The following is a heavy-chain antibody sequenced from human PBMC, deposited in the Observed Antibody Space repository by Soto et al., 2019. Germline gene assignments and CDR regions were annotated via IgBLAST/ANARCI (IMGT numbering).Heavy chain of an antibody. CDR3: AREVQVHTPAFVY. J-gene: IGHJ4*02. D-gene: IGHD3-10*01. CDR2: ISPMFGAA. CDR1: GGTFNTYA. Sequence: QVQLVQSGAEMKKPGSSVKVCCQSSGGTFNTYAMNWVRQAPGQGPEWMGDISPMFGAANYAPKFQDRVTITADESTGTSYMQLSSLTSEDTALYFCAREVQVHTPAFVYWGQGTLVTVSS. V-gene: IGHV1-69*19.